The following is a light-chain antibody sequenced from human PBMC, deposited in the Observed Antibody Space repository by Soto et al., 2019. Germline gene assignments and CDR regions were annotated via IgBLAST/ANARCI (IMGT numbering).Light chain of an antibody. CDR3: HQYNNWPPMHT. Sequence: IVMTQSPATLSVFPGERATLSCRASQSISNNLAWLQQKPGQAPRLLIYAASTRATGVPARFSGSGSGTDFTLTISSLQPEDFAVDYCHQYNNWPPMHTFGQGTKLEIK. CDR2: AAS. J-gene: IGKJ2*01. V-gene: IGKV3-15*01. CDR1: QSISNN.